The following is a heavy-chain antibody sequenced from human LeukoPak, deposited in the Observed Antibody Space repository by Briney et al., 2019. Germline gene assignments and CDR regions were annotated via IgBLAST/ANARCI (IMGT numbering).Heavy chain of an antibody. J-gene: IGHJ4*02. CDR2: IIPILGIA. CDR3: ARDIKVGATGGDY. V-gene: IGHV1-69*04. CDR1: GGTFSSYA. D-gene: IGHD1-26*01. Sequence: GASVKVSCKASGGTFSSYAISWVRQAPGQGLEWMGRIIPILGIANYAQKFQGRVTITADKSTSTAYMELSSLRSEDTAVYYCARDIKVGATGGDYWGQGTLVTVSS.